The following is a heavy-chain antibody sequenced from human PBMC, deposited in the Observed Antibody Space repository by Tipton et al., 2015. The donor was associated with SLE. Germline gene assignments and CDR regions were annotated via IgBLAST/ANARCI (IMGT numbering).Heavy chain of an antibody. V-gene: IGHV4-59*01. J-gene: IGHJ6*03. D-gene: IGHD3/OR15-3a*01. CDR1: GGSISNYF. CDR3: ASVERWVAGLVCYYYYMDV. Sequence: LRLSCNVSGGSISNYFWAWIRQPPGKGLEWIGYIYYIGGTNYNPSLKSRVTISVDTSKNQFSLKLSSVTAADTAVYYCASVERWVAGLVCYYYYMDVWGKGTTVTISS. CDR2: IYYIGGT.